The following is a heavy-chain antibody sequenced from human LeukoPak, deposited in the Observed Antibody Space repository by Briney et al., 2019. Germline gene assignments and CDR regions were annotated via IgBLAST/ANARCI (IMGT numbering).Heavy chain of an antibody. J-gene: IGHJ4*02. D-gene: IGHD3-3*01. CDR2: FYTSGSN. CDR3: ARVGFWSGSYTGYFDY. Sequence: SETLSLTCTVSGASINSYSWGWIGQPAGRPLEWIGRFYTSGSNDYNPSLRSRVTMSVGTSRNQQFSLKLSSVTAADTAVYYCARVGFWSGSYTGYFDYWGQGALVTVSS. V-gene: IGHV4-4*07. CDR1: GASINSYS.